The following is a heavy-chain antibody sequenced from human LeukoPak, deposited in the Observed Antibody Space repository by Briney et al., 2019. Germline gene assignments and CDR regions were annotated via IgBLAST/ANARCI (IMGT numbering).Heavy chain of an antibody. V-gene: IGHV1-69*13. Sequence: ASVKVSCKASGYTFTSYGISWVRQAPGQGLEWMGGIIPIFGTANYAQKFQGRVTITADESTSTAYMELSSLRSEDTAVYYCARSIAAAGALLVYFDYWGQGTLVTVSS. D-gene: IGHD6-13*01. CDR3: ARSIAAAGALLVYFDY. J-gene: IGHJ4*02. CDR2: IIPIFGTA. CDR1: GYTFTSYG.